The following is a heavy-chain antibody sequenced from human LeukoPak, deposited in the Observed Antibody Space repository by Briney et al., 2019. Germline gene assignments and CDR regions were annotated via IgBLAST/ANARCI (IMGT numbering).Heavy chain of an antibody. CDR1: GFTFSSYG. CDR2: IRYDGSNK. Sequence: GXSLRLSCAASGFTFSSYGMHWVRQAPGKGLEWVAFIRYDGSNKYYADSVKGRFTISRDNSKNTVYLQMNSLRAEDTAVYYCAKDYIVVVPAAIPGNDYWGQGTLVTVSS. CDR3: AKDYIVVVPAAIPGNDY. D-gene: IGHD2-2*01. J-gene: IGHJ4*02. V-gene: IGHV3-30*02.